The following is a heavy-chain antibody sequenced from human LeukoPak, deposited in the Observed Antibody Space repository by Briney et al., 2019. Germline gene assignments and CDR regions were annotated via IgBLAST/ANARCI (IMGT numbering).Heavy chain of an antibody. Sequence: ASVKVSCKASGYTFTGYYMHGVRQAPGQGLEWMGWINPNSGGTNYAQKFQGRVTMTRDTSISTAYMELSRLRSDDTAVYFCARYYSPEQWLATDYWGQGTLVTVSS. CDR3: ARYYSPEQWLATDY. CDR2: INPNSGGT. J-gene: IGHJ4*02. D-gene: IGHD6-19*01. V-gene: IGHV1-2*02. CDR1: GYTFTGYY.